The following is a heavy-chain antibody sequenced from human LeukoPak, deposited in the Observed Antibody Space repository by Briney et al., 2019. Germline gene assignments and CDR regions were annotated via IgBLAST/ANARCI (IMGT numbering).Heavy chain of an antibody. V-gene: IGHV1-24*01. CDR2: FDPEDGET. J-gene: IGHJ5*02. D-gene: IGHD3-22*01. Sequence: ASVKVSCKVSGYTLTELSMHWVRQAPGKGLEWMGGFDPEDGETIYAQKFQGRVTMTRDTSISTAYMELSRLRSDDTAVYYCARPGGYYDSSGYTWGQGTLVTVSS. CDR3: ARPGGYYDSSGYT. CDR1: GYTLTELS.